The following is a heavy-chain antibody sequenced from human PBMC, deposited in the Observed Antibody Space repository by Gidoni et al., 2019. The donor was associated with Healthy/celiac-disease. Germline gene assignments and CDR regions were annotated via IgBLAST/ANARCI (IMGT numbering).Heavy chain of an antibody. CDR3: AKSNKYSGSYYPFDY. CDR1: GFTFADYA. V-gene: IGHV3-9*01. D-gene: IGHD1-26*01. Sequence: EVQLVESGGGLVQPGRSLRLSCAASGFTFADYAMHWVRQAPGKGLEWVSGISWNSGSIGYADSVKGRFTISRDNAKNSLYLQMNSLRAEDTALYYCAKSNKYSGSYYPFDYWGQGTLVTVSS. CDR2: ISWNSGSI. J-gene: IGHJ4*02.